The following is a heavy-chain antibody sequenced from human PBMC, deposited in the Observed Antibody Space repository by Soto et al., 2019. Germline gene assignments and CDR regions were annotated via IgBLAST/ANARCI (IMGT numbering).Heavy chain of an antibody. Sequence: PSETLSLTCTVSGDSIISSDFYWGWVRQPPGKGLEWIGSIFYLGSSYYNLSLKSRVTMSVDTPKNQFSLRLRSVTAADTALYFCARHSLALRKNNWFDPWGQGIMVT. J-gene: IGHJ5*02. V-gene: IGHV4-39*01. CDR3: ARHSLALRKNNWFDP. D-gene: IGHD3-3*02. CDR1: GDSIISSDFY. CDR2: IFYLGSS.